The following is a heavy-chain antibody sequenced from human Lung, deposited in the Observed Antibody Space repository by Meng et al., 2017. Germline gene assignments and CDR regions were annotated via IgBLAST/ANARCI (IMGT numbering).Heavy chain of an antibody. V-gene: IGHV3-23*01. CDR1: GFTFSSHA. J-gene: IGHJ5*02. Sequence: EVQLLESGGGLVQPGGSLRLSCAASGFTFSSHAMSWVRQAPGKGLEWVSAISGSGGITYYAESVRGRFTISRDNSKKTLYLQMNSLRAEDTALYYCAKDQWQNLVRWFDPWGRGTLVTVSS. D-gene: IGHD6-13*01. CDR3: AKDQWQNLVRWFDP. CDR2: ISGSGGIT.